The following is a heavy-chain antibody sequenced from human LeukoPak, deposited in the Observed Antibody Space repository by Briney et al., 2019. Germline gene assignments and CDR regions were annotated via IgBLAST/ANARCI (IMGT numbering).Heavy chain of an antibody. CDR3: ARQGEVGATTLLWWDWFDP. D-gene: IGHD1-26*01. Sequence: SETLSLTCTVSGGSISSYYWSWIRQPPGKGLEWIGYIYYSGSTNYNPSLKSRVTISVDTSKNQFSLKLSSVTAADTAVYYCARQGEVGATTLLWWDWFDPWGQGTLVTVSS. V-gene: IGHV4-59*01. J-gene: IGHJ5*02. CDR1: GGSISSYY. CDR2: IYYSGST.